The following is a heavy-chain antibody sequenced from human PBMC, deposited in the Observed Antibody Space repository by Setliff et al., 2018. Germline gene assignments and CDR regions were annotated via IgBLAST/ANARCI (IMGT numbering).Heavy chain of an antibody. D-gene: IGHD3-22*01. CDR1: GFTFSDYY. V-gene: IGHV3-11*01. CDR3: ARGRLHYYDSSGSDAFDI. CDR2: ISSSGSTI. Sequence: GGSLRLSCAASGFTFSDYYMSWIRQAPGKGLEWVSYISSSGSTIYYADSVKGRFTISRDNAKNSLYLQMNSLRAEATAVYYCARGRLHYYDSSGSDAFDIWGQGTMVTVSS. J-gene: IGHJ3*02.